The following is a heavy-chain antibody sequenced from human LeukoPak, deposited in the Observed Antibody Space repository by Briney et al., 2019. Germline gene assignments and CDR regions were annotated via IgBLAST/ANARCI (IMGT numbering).Heavy chain of an antibody. CDR1: GFSVRSHY. V-gene: IGHV3-53*01. D-gene: IGHD7-27*01. Sequence: HPGGSLRLSCAASGFSVRSHYMSWVRQAPGKGLEWVAVIYSDRRTHYGDSVKGRFTISRDNSNNTLHLQMNSLRGEDTAVYYCAIDPNWGTHSWGQGVLVTVSS. CDR2: IYSDRRT. CDR3: AIDPNWGTHS. J-gene: IGHJ4*02.